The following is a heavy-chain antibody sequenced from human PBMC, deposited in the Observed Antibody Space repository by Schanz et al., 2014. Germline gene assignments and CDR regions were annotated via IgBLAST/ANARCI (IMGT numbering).Heavy chain of an antibody. D-gene: IGHD2-8*02. V-gene: IGHV3-7*01. CDR1: GFTFTGHW. J-gene: IGHJ3*01. Sequence: DVQLVESGGGLVQPGGSLRLSCAASGFTFTGHWMSWVRQAPGKGLEWVANIKEDGSKKYYVDSVRGRFTISRDNAKTALYLQLHSLTAEDTAVYHCARDSRYCTGVDCKGDAFDLWGQGTLVTVSS. CDR2: IKEDGSKK. CDR3: ARDSRYCTGVDCKGDAFDL.